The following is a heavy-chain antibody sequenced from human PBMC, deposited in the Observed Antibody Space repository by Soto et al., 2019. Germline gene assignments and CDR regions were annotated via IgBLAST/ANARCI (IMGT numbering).Heavy chain of an antibody. J-gene: IGHJ6*02. Sequence: GGSLRLSCAASGFTFSSSGMHWVRQAPGKGLEWVAVISYDGSNKYYADSVKGRFTISRDNSKNTLYLQMNSLRAEDTAVYYCAKDRADVGMDVWGQGTTVTVSS. V-gene: IGHV3-30*18. CDR2: ISYDGSNK. CDR1: GFTFSSSG. CDR3: AKDRADVGMDV.